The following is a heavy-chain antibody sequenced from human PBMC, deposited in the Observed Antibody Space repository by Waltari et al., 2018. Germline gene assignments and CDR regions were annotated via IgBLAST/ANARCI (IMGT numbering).Heavy chain of an antibody. Sequence: QVQLQESGPGLVKPSQTLSLTCTVSGGTISSSGYYWSWIRQHPGKGLEWIGYIYYSGSTYYNPSLKSRVTISVDTSKNQFSLKLSSVTAADTAVYYCASRKVVGYMDVWGKGTTVTVSS. CDR3: ASRKVVGYMDV. CDR1: GGTISSSGYY. J-gene: IGHJ6*03. D-gene: IGHD2-2*01. CDR2: IYYSGST. V-gene: IGHV4-31*03.